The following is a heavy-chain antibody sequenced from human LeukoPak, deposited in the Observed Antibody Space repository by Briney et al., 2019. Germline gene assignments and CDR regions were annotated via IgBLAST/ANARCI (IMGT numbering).Heavy chain of an antibody. CDR1: GGSFSSGSYY. CDR2: IYTSGST. CDR3: ARVQSEVGATRRAFDY. Sequence: PSETLSLTCTVSGGSFSSGSYYWSWIRQPAGKGLEWIGHIYTSGSTNYNPSLKSRVTISVDTSKNQFSLKLSSVTAADTAVYYCARVQSEVGATRRAFDYWGQGTLVTVSS. V-gene: IGHV4-61*09. J-gene: IGHJ4*02. D-gene: IGHD1-26*01.